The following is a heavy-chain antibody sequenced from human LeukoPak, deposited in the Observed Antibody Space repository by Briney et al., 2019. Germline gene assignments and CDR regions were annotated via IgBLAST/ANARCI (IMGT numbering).Heavy chain of an antibody. CDR2: IMPLFGTA. V-gene: IGHV1-69*05. Sequence: GSSVKVSSKTSGGPFNNSAISWVRQAPGQGLGWLGGIMPLFGTAGYAQKFQGRVTITKDESTRTVYLELTSLTSDDTAVYYCARDVHGDYGSGWFDPWGQGTLVSVSS. D-gene: IGHD4-17*01. J-gene: IGHJ5*02. CDR3: ARDVHGDYGSGWFDP. CDR1: GGPFNNSA.